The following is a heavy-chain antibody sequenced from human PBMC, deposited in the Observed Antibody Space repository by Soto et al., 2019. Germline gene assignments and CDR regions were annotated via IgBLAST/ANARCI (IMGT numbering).Heavy chain of an antibody. J-gene: IGHJ4*02. CDR1: RYTFTRYY. CDR2: INPSDGST. D-gene: IGHD3-9*01. CDR3: ARDLIQVRYDISLPLAY. Sequence: HVQLVQSGAEVKTPGASVKFSCKASRYTFTRYYMHLVRHAPGQGLEWMGIINPSDGSTSYAQKFHGSFTMNRDTPSITVYLQLSSVRSEDTAVYYCARDLIQVRYDISLPLAYWGQGTLIIVSS. V-gene: IGHV1-46*01.